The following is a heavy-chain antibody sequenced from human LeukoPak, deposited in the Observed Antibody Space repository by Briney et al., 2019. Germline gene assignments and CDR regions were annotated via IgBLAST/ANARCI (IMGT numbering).Heavy chain of an antibody. CDR2: FDPEDGET. V-gene: IGHV1-24*01. D-gene: IGHD2-15*01. J-gene: IGHJ4*02. Sequence: EASVKVSCKVSGYTLTELSMHWVRQAPGKGLEWMGGFDPEDGETIYAQKFQGRVTMTEDTSTDTAYMELSSLRSEDTAVYYCATGIVRLFQLDFWGQGTLVTVSS. CDR1: GYTLTELS. CDR3: ATGIVRLFQLDF.